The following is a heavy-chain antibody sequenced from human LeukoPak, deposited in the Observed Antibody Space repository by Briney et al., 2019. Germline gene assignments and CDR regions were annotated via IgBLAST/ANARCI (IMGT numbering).Heavy chain of an antibody. D-gene: IGHD3-3*01. CDR1: GYTFTGYY. J-gene: IGHJ4*02. CDR2: INPNSGGT. CDR3: ARDLSPHYDFWSGSPRYYFDY. V-gene: IGHV1-2*02. Sequence: ASVKVSCKASGYTFTGYYMHWVRQAPGQGLEWMGWINPNSGGTNYAQKFQGRVTMTRDTSISTAYMELSRLRSDDTAVYYCARDLSPHYDFWSGSPRYYFDYWGQGTLVTVSS.